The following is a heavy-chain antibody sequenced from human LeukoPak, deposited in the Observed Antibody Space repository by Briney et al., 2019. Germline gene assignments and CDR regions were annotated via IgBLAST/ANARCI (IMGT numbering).Heavy chain of an antibody. CDR2: ISYDGSNK. D-gene: IGHD5-12*01. J-gene: IGHJ4*02. Sequence: GGSLRLSCAASGFTFNTYELNWVRQAPGKGLEWVAVISYDGSNKYHADSVKGRFTISRDNSKNTLYLQMNSLRAEDTAVYYCARDVVATIGHYYFDYWGQGTLVTVSS. CDR1: GFTFNTYE. CDR3: ARDVVATIGHYYFDY. V-gene: IGHV3-30*04.